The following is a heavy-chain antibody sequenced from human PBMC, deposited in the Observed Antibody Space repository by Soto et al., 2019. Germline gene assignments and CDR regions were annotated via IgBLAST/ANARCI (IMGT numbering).Heavy chain of an antibody. D-gene: IGHD3-22*01. CDR1: GGTFSSYA. J-gene: IGHJ4*02. CDR2: IIPIFGTA. Sequence: QVQLVQSGAAVKKPGSSVKVSCKASGGTFSSYAISWVRQAPGQGLEWMGGIIPIFGTANYAQKFQGRVTITADESTSTAYMELSSLRSEDTAVYYCAREGGGDYYDSSGYAGYWGQGTLVTVSS. V-gene: IGHV1-69*12. CDR3: AREGGGDYYDSSGYAGY.